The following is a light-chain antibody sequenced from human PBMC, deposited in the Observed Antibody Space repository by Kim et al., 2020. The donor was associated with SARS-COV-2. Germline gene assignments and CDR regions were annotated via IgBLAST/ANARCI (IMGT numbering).Light chain of an antibody. J-gene: IGKJ2*01. V-gene: IGKV1-6*01. Sequence: SASVGDSVTITCRASQDIRNGLDWYQQKPGKAPKLLIYTASSLQSGVPSRFSGSGSGTDFALTISSPQPEDFATYYCLQDYNYPYTFGQGTKLEI. CDR2: TAS. CDR3: LQDYNYPYT. CDR1: QDIRNG.